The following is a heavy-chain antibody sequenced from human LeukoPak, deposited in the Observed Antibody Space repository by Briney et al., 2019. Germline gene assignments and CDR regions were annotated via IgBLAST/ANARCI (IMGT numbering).Heavy chain of an antibody. J-gene: IGHJ4*02. CDR2: ISYDGSNK. CDR3: AKVLSGSYSGGDY. D-gene: IGHD1-26*01. V-gene: IGHV3-30*18. Sequence: GGSLRLSCAASGFTFSSYGMHWVRQAPGKGLEWVVVISYDGSNKYYADSVKGRFTISRDNSKNTLYLQMNSLRAEDTAVYYCAKVLSGSYSGGDYWGQGTLVTVSS. CDR1: GFTFSSYG.